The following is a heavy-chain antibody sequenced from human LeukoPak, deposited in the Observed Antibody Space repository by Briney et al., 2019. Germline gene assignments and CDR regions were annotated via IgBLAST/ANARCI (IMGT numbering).Heavy chain of an antibody. CDR2: ISYDGSNK. J-gene: IGHJ6*03. Sequence: PGRSLRLSCAASGFTFSSYGMHWVRQAPGKGLEWVAVISYDGSNKYYADSVKGRFTISRDNSKNTLYLQMNSLRAEDTAVYYCAKDFHRRRSPLYSSGWSPRLYYYYYMDVWGKGTTVTVSS. D-gene: IGHD6-19*01. CDR1: GFTFSSYG. V-gene: IGHV3-30*18. CDR3: AKDFHRRRSPLYSSGWSPRLYYYYYMDV.